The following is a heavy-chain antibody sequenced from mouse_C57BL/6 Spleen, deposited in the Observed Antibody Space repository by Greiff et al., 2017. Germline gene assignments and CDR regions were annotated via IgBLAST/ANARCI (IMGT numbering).Heavy chain of an antibody. CDR1: GYSITSGYY. CDR2: ISYDGSN. Sequence: DVHLVESGPGLVKPSQSLSLTCSVTGYSITSGYYWNWIRQFPGNKLEWMGYISYDGSNNYNPSLNNRISITRDTSKNQFFLKLNSVTTEDTATYYWASEGVPNPDDYAMDYWGQGTSVTVSS. V-gene: IGHV3-6*01. J-gene: IGHJ4*01. CDR3: ASEGVPNPDDYAMDY. D-gene: IGHD2-14*01.